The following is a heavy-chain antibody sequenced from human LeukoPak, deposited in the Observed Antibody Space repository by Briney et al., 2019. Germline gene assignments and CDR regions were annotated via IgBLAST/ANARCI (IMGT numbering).Heavy chain of an antibody. CDR1: GFIVSTNY. D-gene: IGHD3-9*01. Sequence: GGSLRLSCAASGFIVSTNYMSWVRQAPGKGLEWISVLYGDASTNYADSVKGGFTISRDDSKNTLYLQMNSLRAENTAVYYCASREDDYDILTGYNYYYDYWGHGTLVTASS. CDR3: ASREDDYDILTGYNYYYDY. J-gene: IGHJ4*01. CDR2: LYGDAST. V-gene: IGHV3-66*01.